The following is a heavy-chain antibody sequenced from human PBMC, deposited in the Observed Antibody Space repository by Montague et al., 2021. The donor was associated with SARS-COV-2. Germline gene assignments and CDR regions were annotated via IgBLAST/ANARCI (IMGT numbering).Heavy chain of an antibody. D-gene: IGHD3-10*01. CDR1: GGSISSDSFY. J-gene: IGHJ3*02. Sequence: SETLSLTCTVSGGSISSDSFYWGWLRQPPGKGLEWIGLIYHSGGTYDGPSLKRRFSISVDTSKNQFSLKVTSVTAADTAVYYCARRPGTFGAAFDIWGRGTMVTVSS. V-gene: IGHV4-39*01. CDR3: ARRPGTFGAAFDI. CDR2: IYHSGGT.